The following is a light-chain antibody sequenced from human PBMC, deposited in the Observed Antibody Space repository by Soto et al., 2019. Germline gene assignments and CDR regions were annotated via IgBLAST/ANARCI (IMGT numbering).Light chain of an antibody. J-gene: IGKJ4*01. Sequence: DIQMTQSPSAMSASVGDGVTITCRASQDINNYLNWFQQKPGKVPKSLIYAASNLQSGVPSRFRGSGSGTDFTLTISSLQPEDFATYYCLQHNSYPLTFGGGTKVDIK. CDR3: LQHNSYPLT. CDR1: QDINNY. CDR2: AAS. V-gene: IGKV1-17*03.